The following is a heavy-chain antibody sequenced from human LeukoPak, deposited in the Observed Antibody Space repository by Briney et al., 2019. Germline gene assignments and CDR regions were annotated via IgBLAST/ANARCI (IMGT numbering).Heavy chain of an antibody. J-gene: IGHJ4*02. D-gene: IGHD3-9*01. CDR1: GVSINNYY. CDR2: IYYSGTN. V-gene: IGHV4-59*01. Sequence: PSETLSLTCAVSGVSINNYYWSWIRQPPGKALEWIGYIYYSGTNNYNPSLQSRATISKDTSKNKFSLQLTSVTAADTAVYFCAGSVLTVNFDYWGQGILVTVSS. CDR3: AGSVLTVNFDY.